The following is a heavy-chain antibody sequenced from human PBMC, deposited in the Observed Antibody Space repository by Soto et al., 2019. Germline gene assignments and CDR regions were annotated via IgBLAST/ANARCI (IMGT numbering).Heavy chain of an antibody. Sequence: QVQLQESGPGLVKPSGTLSLTCAVSGGSISSSNWWSWVRQPPGKGLEWIGEIYHSGSTNYNPSPKSRVNISVDKPKNQFSLKLSSVTAAETAVYYCARITMIPDTYYFDYWGQGTLVTVSS. CDR1: GGSISSSNW. V-gene: IGHV4-4*02. CDR3: ARITMIPDTYYFDY. J-gene: IGHJ4*02. D-gene: IGHD3-22*01. CDR2: IYHSGST.